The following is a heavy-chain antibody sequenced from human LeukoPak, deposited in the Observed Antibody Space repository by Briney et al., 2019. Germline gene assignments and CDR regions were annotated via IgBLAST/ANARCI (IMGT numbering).Heavy chain of an antibody. CDR2: IIPMLGSE. CDR3: ARIGAGGGDGLQSYNYGLDV. D-gene: IGHD3-16*01. V-gene: IGHV1-69*04. J-gene: IGHJ6*02. Sequence: SVKVSCKASGGSFSSFGVAWVRQAPGQGLEWMGRIIPMLGSEDYAQEFQGRVTTTADKSASTVYMDLSSLRSKDTAIYYCARIGAGGGDGLQSYNYGLDVWGLGTTVIVSS. CDR1: GGSFSSFG.